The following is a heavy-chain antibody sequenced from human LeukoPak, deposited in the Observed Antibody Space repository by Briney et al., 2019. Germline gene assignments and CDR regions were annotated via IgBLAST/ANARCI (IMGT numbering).Heavy chain of an antibody. Sequence: PGGSLRLSCAASGFSFSSYWMHWVRQAPGKGLVWVSRIKSDGSSTTYADSVKGRFTISRDNAKNTLYLQMNRLRAEDTAVYYCARGSGYCSGGSCYPQNDYWGQGTLVTVSS. V-gene: IGHV3-74*01. J-gene: IGHJ4*02. CDR1: GFSFSSYW. CDR3: ARGSGYCSGGSCYPQNDY. CDR2: IKSDGSST. D-gene: IGHD2-15*01.